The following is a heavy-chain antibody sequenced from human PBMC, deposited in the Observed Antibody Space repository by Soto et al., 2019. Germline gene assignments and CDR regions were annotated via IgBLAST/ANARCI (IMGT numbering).Heavy chain of an antibody. CDR1: GGSINSGGYY. CDR3: ARSVFP. CDR2: IYYSGST. Sequence: QVQLQESGPGLVKPSQTLSLTCTVSGGSINSGGYYWSWIRQHPGKGLEWIGYIYYSGSTYYNPSLKSQVTIPVDPSKNNSSLRLSSVTAATPAVYYCARSVFPWGQGTLVTVSS. J-gene: IGHJ5*02. V-gene: IGHV4-31*01.